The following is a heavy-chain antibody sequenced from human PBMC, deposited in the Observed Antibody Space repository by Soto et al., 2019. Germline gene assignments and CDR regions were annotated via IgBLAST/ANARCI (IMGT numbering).Heavy chain of an antibody. Sequence: QVQLVESGGGVVQPGRSLRLSCAASGFTFSSYGMHWVRQAPGKGLEWVAVIWYDGSNKYYADSVKGRFTISRDNSKKTLYLQMNSLRAEDTAVYDCARVFVVYSGYDFFSVGIGFDYWGQGTLVTVSS. CDR3: ARVFVVYSGYDFFSVGIGFDY. J-gene: IGHJ4*02. CDR1: GFTFSSYG. CDR2: IWYDGSNK. D-gene: IGHD5-12*01. V-gene: IGHV3-33*01.